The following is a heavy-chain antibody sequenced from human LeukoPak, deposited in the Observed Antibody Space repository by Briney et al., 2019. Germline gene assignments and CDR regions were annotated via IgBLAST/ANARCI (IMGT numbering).Heavy chain of an antibody. D-gene: IGHD2-15*01. J-gene: IGHJ4*02. V-gene: IGHV4-38-2*02. CDR1: GYSISSGYS. Sequence: SETLSLTCTVSGYSISSGYSWGWIRQPPGKGLEWIGSFFHSGSTYYNPSLRSRVTISVDTSKNQFSLNLGSVTAADTAVYYCARLGYCSGGSCSLDYWGQGTLVTVSS. CDR2: FFHSGST. CDR3: ARLGYCSGGSCSLDY.